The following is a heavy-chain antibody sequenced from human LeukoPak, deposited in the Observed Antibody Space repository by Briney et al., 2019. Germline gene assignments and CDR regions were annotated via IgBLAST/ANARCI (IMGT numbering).Heavy chain of an antibody. V-gene: IGHV3-53*01. CDR2: IYSGGST. Sequence: GGSLRLSCAAPGFTFSSYSMSWVRQAPGKGLEWVSVIYSGGSTYYADSVKGRFTISRDNSKNTLYLQMNSLRAEDTAVYYCAREERYDSSLRAYYWGQGTLVTVSS. J-gene: IGHJ4*02. CDR3: AREERYDSSLRAYY. CDR1: GFTFSSYS. D-gene: IGHD3-22*01.